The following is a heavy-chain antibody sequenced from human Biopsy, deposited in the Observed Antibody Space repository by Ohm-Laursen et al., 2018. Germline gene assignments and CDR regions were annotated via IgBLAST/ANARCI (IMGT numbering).Heavy chain of an antibody. Sequence: GSLRLSCSASGFTFSSYWMSWVRQARGKGLEWVANIKEDGSEKHYVDSVKGRFTISRDNAKNSLFLQMNSLRAEDTAVYYCAREETYYAFWRDSETLYGMDVWGQGTTVTVSS. CDR1: GFTFSSYW. J-gene: IGHJ6*02. D-gene: IGHD3-3*01. CDR3: AREETYYAFWRDSETLYGMDV. V-gene: IGHV3-7*01. CDR2: IKEDGSEK.